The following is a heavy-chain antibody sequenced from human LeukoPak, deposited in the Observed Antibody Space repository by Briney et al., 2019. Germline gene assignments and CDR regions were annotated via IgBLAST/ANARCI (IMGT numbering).Heavy chain of an antibody. CDR2: ISSSGSTI. J-gene: IGHJ4*02. D-gene: IGHD3-10*01. CDR3: ARVRRFGEFYFDY. Sequence: GGSLRLSCAASGFTFDGYAMHWVRQAPGKGLEWVSYISSSGSTIYYADSVKGRFTISRDNAKNSLYLQMNSLRAEDTAVYYCARVRRFGEFYFDYWGQGTLVTVSS. V-gene: IGHV3-48*03. CDR1: GFTFDGYA.